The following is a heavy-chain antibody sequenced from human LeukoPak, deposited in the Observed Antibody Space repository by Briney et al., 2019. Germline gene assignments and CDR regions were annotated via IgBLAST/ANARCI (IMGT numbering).Heavy chain of an antibody. CDR3: AGGGLYYYDSSGTSRGSASDI. CDR1: SATFSSYY. D-gene: IGHD3-22*01. V-gene: IGHV4-4*07. CDR2: IYTSVTA. Sequence: AETLSLTCTVSSATFSSYYWSWIRQPAGKGLEWIAHIYTSVTANYNPSLERGGTISVDAYENKFFLNLRSVTAADAALDYCAGGGLYYYDSSGTSRGSASDIWGQGTMVTVSS. J-gene: IGHJ3*02.